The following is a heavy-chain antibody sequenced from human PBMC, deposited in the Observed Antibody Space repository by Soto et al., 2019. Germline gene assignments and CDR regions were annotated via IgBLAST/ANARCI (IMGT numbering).Heavy chain of an antibody. CDR2: IWYDGSKK. CDR3: ARDASYYSLWSGYYPSRNGMDV. D-gene: IGHD3-3*01. Sequence: VQVVESGGGVVQPGRSLRLSCAASGFTFSSFGMHWVRQAPGKGLEWVPLIWYDGSKKSYGDSVKGRFTISRDNSRNTVYLQMNSLRADDTAVYYCARDASYYSLWSGYYPSRNGMDVWGQGTTVTVSS. V-gene: IGHV3-33*01. CDR1: GFTFSSFG. J-gene: IGHJ6*02.